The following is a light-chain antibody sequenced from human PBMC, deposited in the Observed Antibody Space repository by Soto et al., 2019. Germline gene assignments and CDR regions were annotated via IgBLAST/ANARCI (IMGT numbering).Light chain of an antibody. CDR1: QIIATY. V-gene: IGKV1-39*01. CDR3: QQSYHTPYT. Sequence: DIQMPQFPSSLSASVGDRVTITCRTTQIIATYLNWYQQRPGKDPKLLIYAASTLQSGVPSRFTGGGSGTDFTLTISNLQPEDFATYFCQQSYHTPYTFGQGTKLDIK. CDR2: AAS. J-gene: IGKJ2*01.